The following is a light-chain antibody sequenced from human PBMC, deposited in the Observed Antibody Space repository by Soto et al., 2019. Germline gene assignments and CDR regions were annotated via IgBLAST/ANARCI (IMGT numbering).Light chain of an antibody. CDR3: QQSYSMPRT. CDR2: WAS. J-gene: IGKJ4*01. Sequence: DIVMTQSPDSLAVSLGERATINFKSSQSVLYSSNNKNYLAWYQQKPGQPPKLLIYWASTRESGVPDRFSGSGSGTDFTVTISSLQPEDFATYYCQQSYSMPRTFGGGTKVDI. CDR1: QSVLYSSNNKNY. V-gene: IGKV4-1*01.